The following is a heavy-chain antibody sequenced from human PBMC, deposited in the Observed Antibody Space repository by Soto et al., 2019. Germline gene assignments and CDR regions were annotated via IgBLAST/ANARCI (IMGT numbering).Heavy chain of an antibody. CDR2: ISGSGGST. Sequence: GGSLSLSCAASGFTFSSYAMSWVRQAPGKGLEWVSAISGSGGSTYYADSVKGRFTISRDNSKNTLYLQMNSLRAEDTAVYYCAKRGVEVYYYYYMDVWGKGTTVTVSS. J-gene: IGHJ6*03. CDR1: GFTFSSYA. D-gene: IGHD3-10*01. V-gene: IGHV3-23*01. CDR3: AKRGVEVYYYYYMDV.